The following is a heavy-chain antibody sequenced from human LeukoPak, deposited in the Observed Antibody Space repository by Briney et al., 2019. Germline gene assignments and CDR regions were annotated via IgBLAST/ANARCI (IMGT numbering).Heavy chain of an antibody. D-gene: IGHD6-13*01. CDR2: ISGSGGST. Sequence: GGSLRLSCAASGFTFGSYAMSWVRQAPGKGLEWVSAISGSGGSTYYADSVKGRFTISRDNSKNTLYLQMSSLRAEDTAVYYCAKDHGSSSWFNSPFYYYRYVWCKGTTVSISS. V-gene: IGHV3-23*01. J-gene: IGHJ6*03. CDR1: GFTFGSYA. CDR3: AKDHGSSSWFNSPFYYYRYV.